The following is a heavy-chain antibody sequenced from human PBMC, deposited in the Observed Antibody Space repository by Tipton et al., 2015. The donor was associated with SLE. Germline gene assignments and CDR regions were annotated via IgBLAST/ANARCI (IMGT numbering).Heavy chain of an antibody. Sequence: QLVQSGAEVKKPGASVKVSCKASGYTFTSYAMHWVRQAPGQRLEWMGWINAGNGNAKYSQKFQGRVTITRDTSASTAYMELSSLRSEDTAVYYCARVNPLTGTFDYWGQGTLVTVSS. V-gene: IGHV1-3*01. J-gene: IGHJ4*02. CDR2: INAGNGNA. D-gene: IGHD7-27*01. CDR3: ARVNPLTGTFDY. CDR1: GYTFTSYA.